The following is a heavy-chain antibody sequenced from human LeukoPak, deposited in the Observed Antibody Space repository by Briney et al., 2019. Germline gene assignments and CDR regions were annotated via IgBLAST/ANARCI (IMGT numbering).Heavy chain of an antibody. Sequence: GASVKVSFKASGYTFTGYYMHWGRQAPGQGVEWMGWINPNSGGANYAQKFQGRVTMTRDTSISTAYMELSRLRSDDTAVYYCARGAQVLRYFDWLLSHWGQGTLVTVSS. J-gene: IGHJ4*02. CDR1: GYTFTGYY. CDR3: ARGAQVLRYFDWLLSH. CDR2: INPNSGGA. D-gene: IGHD3-9*01. V-gene: IGHV1-2*02.